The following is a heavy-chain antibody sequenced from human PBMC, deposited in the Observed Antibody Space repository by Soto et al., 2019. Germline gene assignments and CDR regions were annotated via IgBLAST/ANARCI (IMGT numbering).Heavy chain of an antibody. CDR3: ARDKVNYYDSSGYPTPYYYYYYGMDV. Sequence: QVQLVQSGAEVKKPGSSVKVSCKASGGTLSSYAISWVRQAPGQGLEWMGGIIPIFGTANYAQKFQGRVTITADESTSTAYMELSSLRSEDTAVYYCARDKVNYYDSSGYPTPYYYYYYGMDVWGQGTTVTVSS. V-gene: IGHV1-69*01. D-gene: IGHD3-22*01. CDR2: IIPIFGTA. CDR1: GGTLSSYA. J-gene: IGHJ6*02.